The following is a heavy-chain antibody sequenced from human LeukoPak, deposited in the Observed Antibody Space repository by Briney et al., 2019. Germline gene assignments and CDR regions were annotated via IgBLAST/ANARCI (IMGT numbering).Heavy chain of an antibody. D-gene: IGHD7-27*01. V-gene: IGHV4-59*01. J-gene: IGHJ5*02. CDR3: ARDPGPWFDP. CDR2: IYSGST. CDR1: GGSISSYY. Sequence: PSEALSLTCTVSGGSISSYYWSWIRHPPAKGLEWIGYIYSGSTNYNPSLKSRVTISVDTSKNQFSLKLSSVTAADTAVYYCARDPGPWFDPWGQGTLVTVSS.